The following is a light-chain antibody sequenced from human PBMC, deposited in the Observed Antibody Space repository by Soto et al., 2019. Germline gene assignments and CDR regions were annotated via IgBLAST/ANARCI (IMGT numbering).Light chain of an antibody. J-gene: IGKJ1*01. CDR3: QQYYSYPRT. V-gene: IGKV1-39*01. CDR2: DAS. Sequence: IEVTQSPSSLAASLGDRVTITCRASQTIGTYVNWYRQKSGAAPELLIYDASTLQGGVPSRFSGSGSGTDFTLTISCLQSEDFATYYCQQYYSYPRTFGQGTKVDIK. CDR1: QTIGTY.